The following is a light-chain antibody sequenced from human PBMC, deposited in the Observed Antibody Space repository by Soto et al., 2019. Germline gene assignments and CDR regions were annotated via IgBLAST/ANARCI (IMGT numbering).Light chain of an antibody. CDR1: QSINNW. CDR3: QQYNQWPPIT. V-gene: IGKV1-5*01. Sequence: DIQMTQSPSTLSASVGDRVTITCRASQSINNWLTWYQLKPGKAPKLLIYDASTLQSGVPSSFSGSGSGTEFTLTISSLQPEDFAVYYCQQYNQWPPITFGQGTRLEIK. CDR2: DAS. J-gene: IGKJ5*01.